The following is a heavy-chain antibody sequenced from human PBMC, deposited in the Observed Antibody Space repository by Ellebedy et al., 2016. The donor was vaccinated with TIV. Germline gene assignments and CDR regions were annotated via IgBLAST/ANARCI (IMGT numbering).Heavy chain of an antibody. J-gene: IGHJ4*02. CDR2: FDPEDGET. CDR1: GYTLTELS. CDR3: ARGMDWGPEAAAAY. Sequence: ASVKVSXXVSGYTLTELSMHWVRQAPGKGLEWMGGFDPEDGETIYAQKFQGRVTITADESTSTAYMELSSLRSEDTAVYYCARGMDWGPEAAAAYWGQGTLVTVSS. V-gene: IGHV1-24*01. D-gene: IGHD3/OR15-3a*01.